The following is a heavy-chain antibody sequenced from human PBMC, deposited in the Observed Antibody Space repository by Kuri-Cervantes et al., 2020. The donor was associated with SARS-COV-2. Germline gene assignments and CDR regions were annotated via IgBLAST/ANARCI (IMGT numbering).Heavy chain of an antibody. V-gene: IGHV4-34*01. J-gene: IGHJ4*02. Sequence: GSLRLSCAVYGGSFSGYYWSWIRQPPGKGLEWIGEINHSGSTNYNPSLKSRVTISVDTSKNQFSLKLSSVTAADTAVYYCARGGHDILTYYFDYWGQGTLVTVSS. CDR2: INHSGST. D-gene: IGHD3-9*01. CDR3: ARGGHDILTYYFDY. CDR1: GGSFSGYY.